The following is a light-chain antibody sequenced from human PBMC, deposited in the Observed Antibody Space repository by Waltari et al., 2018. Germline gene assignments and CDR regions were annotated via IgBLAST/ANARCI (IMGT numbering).Light chain of an antibody. CDR1: RSDVVGYTY. Sequence: SALTQPASVARSPGQTPPISCPGTRSDVVGYTYFSWYQQHPGKAPKLMIYEVNNRPSGVSYRFSGAKSGNTASLTISGLQAEDEANYYCSSYASISTLIFGGGTKLTVL. CDR3: SSYASISTLI. V-gene: IGLV2-14*01. J-gene: IGLJ2*01. CDR2: EVN.